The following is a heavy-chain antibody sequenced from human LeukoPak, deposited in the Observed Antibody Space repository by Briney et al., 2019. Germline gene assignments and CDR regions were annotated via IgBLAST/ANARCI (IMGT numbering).Heavy chain of an antibody. D-gene: IGHD1-14*01. CDR3: AGEVLTPFDY. J-gene: IGHJ4*02. V-gene: IGHV4-39*01. CDR1: GGSISSSSYY. Sequence: SETLSLTCTVSGGSISSSSYYWGWIRQPPGKGLEWIGSICYSGSTYYNPSLKSRVTISVDTSKNQFSLKLSSVTAADTAVYYCAGEVLTPFDYWGQGTLVTVSS. CDR2: ICYSGST.